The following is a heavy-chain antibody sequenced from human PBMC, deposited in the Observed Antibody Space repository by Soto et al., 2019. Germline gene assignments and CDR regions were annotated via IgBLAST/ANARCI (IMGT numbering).Heavy chain of an antibody. Sequence: GSLRLSCTASGFSISSYWMHWVRQAPGKGLVWVSHINSDGTITTNADSVEDRFVISRDNAKNTMYLQMNSLRVEDTAVYYCARSRYNYGFDVRGQGTTVTVSS. V-gene: IGHV3-74*01. CDR1: GFSISSYW. CDR2: INSDGTIT. CDR3: ARSRYNYGFDV. J-gene: IGHJ6*02.